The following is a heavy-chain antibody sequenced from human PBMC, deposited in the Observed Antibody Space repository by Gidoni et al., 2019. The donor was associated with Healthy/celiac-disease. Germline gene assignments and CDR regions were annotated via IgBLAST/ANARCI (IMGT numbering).Heavy chain of an antibody. Sequence: EVQLVESGGGVVKPGGSLRLSCAASGLTFSSYSMNWVRQAPGKGLAWVSSISSSSSYIYVADSVKGRVTISRDNAKNSLYLQMNSLRVEDTAVYYCASSPLIDPLGAPTYYYYYSMDVWGKGTTVTVSS. CDR1: GLTFSSYS. CDR2: ISSSSSYI. CDR3: ASSPLIDPLGAPTYYYYYSMDV. J-gene: IGHJ6*03. V-gene: IGHV3-21*01. D-gene: IGHD3-16*01.